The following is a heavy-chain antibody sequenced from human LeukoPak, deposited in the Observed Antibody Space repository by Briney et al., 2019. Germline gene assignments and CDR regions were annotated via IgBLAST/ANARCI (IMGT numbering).Heavy chain of an antibody. V-gene: IGHV1-2*06. CDR2: INPYSGDT. CDR1: GYTFTGYH. CDR3: ARDQGSLTRSWYTGY. Sequence: ASVKVSCKASGYTFTGYHIHWVRQAPGQGLEWMGRINPYSGDTNFARKFQGRVTMTRDTSITTAYMDLSSLTPDDTAVYFCARDQGSLTRSWYTGYWGQGTQVTVSS. D-gene: IGHD6-13*01. J-gene: IGHJ4*02.